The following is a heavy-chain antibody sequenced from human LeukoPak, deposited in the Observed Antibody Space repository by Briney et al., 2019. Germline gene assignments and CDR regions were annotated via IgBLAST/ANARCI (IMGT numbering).Heavy chain of an antibody. CDR1: GGSISSYY. J-gene: IGHJ3*02. V-gene: IGHV4-59*12. CDR2: IYYSGST. Sequence: SETLSLTCTVSGGSISSYYWSWIRQPPGKGLEWIGYIYYSGSTYYNPSLKSRVTISVDTSKNQFSLKLSSVTAADTAVYYCARETYYDFWSGSGGAFDIWGQGTMVTVSS. D-gene: IGHD3-3*01. CDR3: ARETYYDFWSGSGGAFDI.